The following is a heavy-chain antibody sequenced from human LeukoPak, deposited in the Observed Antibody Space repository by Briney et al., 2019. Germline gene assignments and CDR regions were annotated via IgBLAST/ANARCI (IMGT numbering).Heavy chain of an antibody. Sequence: ASVKVSCKASGYTFTSYDINWVRQATGQGLEWMGWMNPNSGNTGYAQKFQGRVTMTRNTSISTAYMELSSLRSEDTAVYYCARVSYSGYDPYVGGYAFDIWGQGTMVTVSP. V-gene: IGHV1-8*01. CDR2: MNPNSGNT. J-gene: IGHJ3*02. D-gene: IGHD5-12*01. CDR3: ARVSYSGYDPYVGGYAFDI. CDR1: GYTFTSYD.